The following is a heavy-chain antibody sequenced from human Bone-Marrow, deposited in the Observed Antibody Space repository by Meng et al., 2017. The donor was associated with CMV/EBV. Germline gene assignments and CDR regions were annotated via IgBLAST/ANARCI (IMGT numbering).Heavy chain of an antibody. CDR1: GFTFSSYA. J-gene: IGHJ6*02. CDR2: ISYDGSNK. D-gene: IGHD7-27*01. Sequence: GGSLRLSCAASGFTFSSYAMHWVRQAPGKGLEWVAVISYDGSNKYYADSVKGRFTISRDNSKNTLYLQMNSQRAEDTAVYYCARDKWGPYYYYYYGMAVWGQGPTVTVSS. V-gene: IGHV3-30-3*01. CDR3: ARDKWGPYYYYYYGMAV.